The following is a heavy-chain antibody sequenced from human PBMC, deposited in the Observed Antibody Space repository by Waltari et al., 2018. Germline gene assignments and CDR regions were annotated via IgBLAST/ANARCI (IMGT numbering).Heavy chain of an antibody. CDR3: AKDRWLQLSSRGTFDY. CDR1: GFTFSSYS. D-gene: IGHD5-12*01. V-gene: IGHV3-23*04. CDR2: MSGSGDTQ. J-gene: IGHJ4*02. Sequence: EVQLVESGGGVVQPGGSLRLSCAASGFTFSSYSMNCVLQAPGKGLEWVSAMSGSGDTQYYTEYVKGQFNSCGDNSKNALYMPMNRLRAEDTAVYYCAKDRWLQLSSRGTFDYWGQGTLVTVSS.